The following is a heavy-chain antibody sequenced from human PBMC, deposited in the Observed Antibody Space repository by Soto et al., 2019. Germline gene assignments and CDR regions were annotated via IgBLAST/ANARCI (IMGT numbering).Heavy chain of an antibody. Sequence: ASVKLSSKVSGYTLNELSMQWVQQSPGKGLEWMGGFDPEDGETIYAQKFQGRVTMTEDTSTDTAYMELSSLRSEDTAVYYCATDSPEIMVDALRLKGDYYYGMDVWGQGTTVTVSS. J-gene: IGHJ6*02. CDR2: FDPEDGET. CDR1: GYTLNELS. D-gene: IGHD2-8*01. V-gene: IGHV1-24*01. CDR3: ATDSPEIMVDALRLKGDYYYGMDV.